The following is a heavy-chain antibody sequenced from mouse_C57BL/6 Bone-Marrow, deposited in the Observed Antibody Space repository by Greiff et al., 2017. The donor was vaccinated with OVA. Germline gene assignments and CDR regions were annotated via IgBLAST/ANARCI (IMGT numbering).Heavy chain of an antibody. CDR1: GYTFTSYW. V-gene: IGHV1-5*01. CDR3: TGITTVVAPFDY. Sequence: EVQLQESGTVLARPGASVKMSCKTSGYTFTSYWMHWVKQRPGQGLEWIGAIYPGNSDTSYNQKFKGKAKLTAVTSASTACMELSSLTNEDSAVYYCTGITTVVAPFDYWGQGTTLTVSS. D-gene: IGHD1-1*01. CDR2: IYPGNSDT. J-gene: IGHJ2*01.